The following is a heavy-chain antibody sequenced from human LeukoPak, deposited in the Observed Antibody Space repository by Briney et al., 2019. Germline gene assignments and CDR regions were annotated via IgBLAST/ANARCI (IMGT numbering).Heavy chain of an antibody. CDR1: GFTFSSYE. Sequence: GGSLRLSCAASGFTFSSYEMNWVRQAPGKGVEWVSYISSSGSTIYYADSVKGRFTISRDNAKNSLYLQMNSLRAEDTAVYYCAAHYCSGGSCYLNWGQGTLVTVSS. D-gene: IGHD2-15*01. CDR2: ISSSGSTI. V-gene: IGHV3-48*03. CDR3: AAHYCSGGSCYLN. J-gene: IGHJ4*02.